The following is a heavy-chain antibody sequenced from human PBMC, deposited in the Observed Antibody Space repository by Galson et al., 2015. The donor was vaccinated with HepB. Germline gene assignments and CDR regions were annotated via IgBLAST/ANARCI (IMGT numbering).Heavy chain of an antibody. Sequence: SLRLSCAASEFTVSGNYMSWVRQAPGRGLEWVSVIYSGGTTHYADSVKGRFAISRDSSKNTVYLQMNSLRVEDTAVYYCASSIVAGTQPLKYWGQGTLVTASS. CDR3: ASSIVAGTQPLKY. D-gene: IGHD6-19*01. V-gene: IGHV3-53*01. CDR1: EFTVSGNY. J-gene: IGHJ4*01. CDR2: IYSGGTT.